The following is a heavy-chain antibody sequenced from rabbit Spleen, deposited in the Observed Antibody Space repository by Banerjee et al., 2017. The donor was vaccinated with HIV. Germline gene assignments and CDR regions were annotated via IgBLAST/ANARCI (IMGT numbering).Heavy chain of an antibody. J-gene: IGHJ4*01. CDR1: GFSFSDRDV. CDR3: VRGYASGGGGWYFNL. V-gene: IGHV1S45*01. Sequence: QEQLEESGGGLVKPEGSLTLTCKASGFSFSDRDVMCWVRQAPGKGLEWIGYIDPVFSSTDYASWVNGRFTISSHNAQNTLYLQLNSLTAADTATYFCVRGYASGGGGWYFNLWGPGTLVTVS. CDR2: IDPVFSST. D-gene: IGHD1-1*01.